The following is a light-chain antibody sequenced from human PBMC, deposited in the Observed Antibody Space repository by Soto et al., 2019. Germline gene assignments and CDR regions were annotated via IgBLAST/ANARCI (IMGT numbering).Light chain of an antibody. J-gene: IGKJ5*01. CDR2: DAS. CDR1: HSVTTH. Sequence: ILLNQFPDTLSLSPGERATLSCWASHSVTTHLAWFQQRPGQTPRLLIYDASTMAPGIPARFSGRGSGADFTLTISSLEPEDFAVYYCQQRSDSITFGQGPRLEIK. V-gene: IGKV3-11*01. CDR3: QQRSDSIT.